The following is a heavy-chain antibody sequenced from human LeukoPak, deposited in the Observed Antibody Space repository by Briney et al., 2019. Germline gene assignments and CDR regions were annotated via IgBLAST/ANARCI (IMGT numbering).Heavy chain of an antibody. CDR1: GFTFSSFA. D-gene: IGHD2-2*02. J-gene: IGHJ4*02. V-gene: IGHV3-23*01. Sequence: GGSLRLSCAASGFTFSSFAVSWVRPAPGKGLEWVSGISGSGDRTDYADSVKGRFTISRDNSKNTLYLQMNSLRAEDTALYYCAPYTYYFDHWGQGTLVTVSS. CDR2: ISGSGDRT. CDR3: APYTYYFDH.